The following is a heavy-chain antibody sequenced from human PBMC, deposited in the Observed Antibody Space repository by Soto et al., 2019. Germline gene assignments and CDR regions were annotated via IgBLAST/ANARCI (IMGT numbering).Heavy chain of an antibody. CDR1: GFTFSRHW. D-gene: IGHD3-9*01. CDR2: ITGRDGRT. CDR3: AKDVNYDILAGYYYY. V-gene: IGHV3-23*01. Sequence: GGSLRVSCAASGFTFSRHWMTWGRQAPGKGLEWVSTITGRDGRTFYADSVKGRFTISRDSSKNTLYSEMNSLRAEDTAIYFCAKDVNYDILAGYYYYWGQGTLVTVSS. J-gene: IGHJ4*02.